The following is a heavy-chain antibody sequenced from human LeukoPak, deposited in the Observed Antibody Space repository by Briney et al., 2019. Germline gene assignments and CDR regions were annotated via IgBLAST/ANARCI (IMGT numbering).Heavy chain of an antibody. CDR3: ARDQGRYYYDSSGLIDY. J-gene: IGHJ4*02. CDR1: GYTFTSYG. V-gene: IGHV1-18*01. D-gene: IGHD3-22*01. Sequence: ASVKVSCKASGYTFTSYGTSWVRQAPGQGLEWMGWISAYNGNTNYAQKLQGRVTMTTDTSTSTAYMELRSLRSDDTAVYYCARDQGRYYYDSSGLIDYWGQGTLVTVSS. CDR2: ISAYNGNT.